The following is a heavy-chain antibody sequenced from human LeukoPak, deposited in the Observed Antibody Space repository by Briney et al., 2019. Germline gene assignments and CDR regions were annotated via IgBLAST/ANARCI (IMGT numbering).Heavy chain of an antibody. CDR2: INHSGST. CDR3: ARGGIYGSGSYFDY. J-gene: IGHJ4*02. D-gene: IGHD3-10*01. CDR1: GGSISSYY. Sequence: SETLSLTCTVSGGSISSYYWSWIRQPPGKGLEWIGEINHSGSTNYNPSLKSRVTISVDTSKNQFSLKLSSVTAADTAVYYCARGGIYGSGSYFDYWGQGTLVTVSS. V-gene: IGHV4-34*01.